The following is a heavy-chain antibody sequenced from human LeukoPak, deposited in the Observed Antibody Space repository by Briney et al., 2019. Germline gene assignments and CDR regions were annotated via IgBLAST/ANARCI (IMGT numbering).Heavy chain of an antibody. CDR2: IYTSGST. J-gene: IGHJ6*02. Sequence: PSQTLSLTCTVSGGSISSGSYYWSWIRQPAGKGLEWIGRIYTSGSTNYNPSLKSRVTISVDTSKNQFSLKLSSVTAADTAVYYCARVVRGSYGPDYYYYYGMDVRGQGTTVTVSS. CDR1: GGSISSGSYY. CDR3: ARVVRGSYGPDYYYYYGMDV. V-gene: IGHV4-61*02. D-gene: IGHD5-18*01.